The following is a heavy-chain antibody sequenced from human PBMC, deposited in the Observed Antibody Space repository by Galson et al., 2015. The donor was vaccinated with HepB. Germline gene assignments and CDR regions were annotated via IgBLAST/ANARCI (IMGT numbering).Heavy chain of an antibody. D-gene: IGHD6-6*01. CDR3: ARDLSIGAGMDV. Sequence: SVKVSCKASGYTFPSYDINWVRQATGQGLEWMGWMNPNSGNTGYAQKFQGRVTMTRDTSINTAYMELSSLTSEDTAVYFCARDLSIGAGMDVWGQGTTVTVSS. J-gene: IGHJ6*02. V-gene: IGHV1-8*01. CDR2: MNPNSGNT. CDR1: GYTFPSYD.